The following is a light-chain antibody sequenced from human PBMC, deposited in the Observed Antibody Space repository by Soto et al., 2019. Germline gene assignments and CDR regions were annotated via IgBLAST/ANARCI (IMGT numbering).Light chain of an antibody. CDR1: PGITSC. V-gene: IGKV1-12*01. CDR3: QQTSSFPLT. CDR2: VES. Sequence: DIQMTQSPSSVSASVGDSLTITCRASPGITSCVAWYQNKPGIAPKLLIYVESRWQSGVPSSFSGSGSGTDFTLTISSMQPEDFGTYYCQQTSSFPLTLGGGTKVEIK. J-gene: IGKJ4*01.